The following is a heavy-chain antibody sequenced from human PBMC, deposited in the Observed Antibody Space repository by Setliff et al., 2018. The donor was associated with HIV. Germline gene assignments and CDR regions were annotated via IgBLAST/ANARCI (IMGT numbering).Heavy chain of an antibody. J-gene: IGHJ5*02. CDR1: GFTFDDYG. CDR2: INWNGGST. Sequence: GSLRLSCAASGFTFDDYGMSWVRQAPGKGLEWVSGINWNGGSTGYADSVKGRFTISRDNAKNSLYLQMNSLRAEDTALYYCARVGYSTGWYNWFDPWGQGTLVTVPQ. CDR3: ARVGYSTGWYNWFDP. V-gene: IGHV3-20*04. D-gene: IGHD6-19*01.